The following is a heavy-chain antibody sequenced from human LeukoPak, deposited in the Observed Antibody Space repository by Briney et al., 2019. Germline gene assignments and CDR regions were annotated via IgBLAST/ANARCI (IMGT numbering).Heavy chain of an antibody. D-gene: IGHD1-26*01. CDR3: APDSGDAFDI. J-gene: IGHJ3*02. Sequence: EASVKDSCKVSGYTLTELSMHWVRQAPGKRLEWMGGFDPEDGERSYAQKFQGRVTMPEDPSTDPAYMEMRSLRSEDTAVYYCAPDSGDAFDIWGQGTMVTVSS. CDR1: GYTLTELS. V-gene: IGHV1-24*01. CDR2: FDPEDGER.